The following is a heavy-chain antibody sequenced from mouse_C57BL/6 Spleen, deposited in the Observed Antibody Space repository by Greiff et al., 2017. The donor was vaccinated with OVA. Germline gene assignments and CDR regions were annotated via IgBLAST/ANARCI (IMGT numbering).Heavy chain of an antibody. CDR2: IHPNSGST. D-gene: IGHD2-3*01. J-gene: IGHJ4*01. Sequence: QVQLQQPGAELVKPGASVKLSCKASGYTFTSYWMHWVKQRPGQGLEWIGMIHPNSGSTNYNEKFKSKATLTADKSSTTAYMQLSSLTSEDSAVYYCARQNRWAMEDWGKGTSVTVSS. CDR3: ARQNRWAMED. CDR1: GYTFTSYW. V-gene: IGHV1-64*01.